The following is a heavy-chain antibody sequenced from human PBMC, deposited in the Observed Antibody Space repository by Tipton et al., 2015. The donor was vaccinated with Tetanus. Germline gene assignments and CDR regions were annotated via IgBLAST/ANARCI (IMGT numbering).Heavy chain of an antibody. CDR1: GGPITSGTPY. CDR3: ARQADNWFDP. Sequence: TLSLTCTVSGGPITSGTPYWGWIRQFPGKGLEWIGNIYYSGTTYYNSPLKSRVTISLDTSKNQPSLKMTSVTAADTAVYYCARQADNWFDPWGQGTLVVVSS. CDR2: IYYSGTT. J-gene: IGHJ5*02. V-gene: IGHV4-39*01.